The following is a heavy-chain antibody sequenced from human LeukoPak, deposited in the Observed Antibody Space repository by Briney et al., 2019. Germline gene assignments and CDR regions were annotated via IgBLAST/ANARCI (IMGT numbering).Heavy chain of an antibody. CDR2: INHSGST. V-gene: IGHV4-34*01. CDR3: ARAKYSYGSLTIDY. CDR1: GGSFSGYY. D-gene: IGHD5-18*01. Sequence: SETLSLTCAVYGGSFSGYYWSWIRQPPGKGLEWIGEINHSGSTNYNPSLKSRVTISVDTSKNQFSLKLSSVTAADTAVYYCARAKYSYGSLTIDYWGQGTLVTVPS. J-gene: IGHJ4*02.